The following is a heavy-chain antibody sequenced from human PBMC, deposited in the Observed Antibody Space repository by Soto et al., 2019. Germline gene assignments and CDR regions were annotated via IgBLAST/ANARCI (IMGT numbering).Heavy chain of an antibody. V-gene: IGHV3-23*01. Sequence: EVQLLESGGTLVQPGESLRLSCEVSGFSFSSFAMNWVRKAPGEGLEWVSSIRGTATSYADSVKGRFTISRDNSKNTVYLQMNTLRGEDTAGYDGAKCAVLVTTSGVWCNWFDPWGQGTLVIVSS. CDR2: IRGTAT. D-gene: IGHD2-21*02. J-gene: IGHJ5*02. CDR1: GFSFSSFA. CDR3: AKCAVLVTTSGVWCNWFDP.